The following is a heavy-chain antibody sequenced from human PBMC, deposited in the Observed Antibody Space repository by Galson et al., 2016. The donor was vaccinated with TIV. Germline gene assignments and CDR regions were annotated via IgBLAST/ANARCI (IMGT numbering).Heavy chain of an antibody. J-gene: IGHJ6*02. V-gene: IGHV3-13*01. CDR3: AKGLNGTPGIDYNMDV. CDR1: GFIFSKAD. Sequence: SLRLSCAASGFIFSKADMHWVRQVKGKGLEWVASAGLRDDTYYAESMRGRFTIFRVNAQNSVYLQMNSLRVEDAAMYYCAKGLNGTPGIDYNMDVWGQGTTVTVSS. CDR2: AGLRDDT. D-gene: IGHD1-7*01.